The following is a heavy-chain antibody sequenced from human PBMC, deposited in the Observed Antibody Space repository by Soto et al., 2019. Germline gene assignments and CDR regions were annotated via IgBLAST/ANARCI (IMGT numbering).Heavy chain of an antibody. CDR3: AKSSGLRFLEWFN. V-gene: IGHV3-23*01. D-gene: IGHD3-3*01. Sequence: EVQLLESGGVWVQPGGSLRLSCAASGLTFSSYAMSLVRQAPGKGLERVSAISGSGGSTDHAVSVKGRFTISRANPKKMMYLEMNSVRAEDTAVYYCAKSSGLRFLEWFNWGQGTLVTVSS. J-gene: IGHJ4*02. CDR2: ISGSGGST. CDR1: GLTFSSYA.